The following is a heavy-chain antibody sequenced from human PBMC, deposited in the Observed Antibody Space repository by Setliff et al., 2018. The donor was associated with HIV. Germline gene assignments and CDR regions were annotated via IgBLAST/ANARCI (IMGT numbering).Heavy chain of an antibody. Sequence: GWIRQSPGKGLEWMGIIYPVDSETRYSPSFQGQVTISADKSINTAYLQWTTLKASDSAMYYCARPRGNDYAGSGFDNWGQGTLVTVSS. J-gene: IGHJ4*02. CDR3: ARPRGNDYAGSGFDN. D-gene: IGHD2-2*01. V-gene: IGHV5-51*01. CDR2: IYPVDSET.